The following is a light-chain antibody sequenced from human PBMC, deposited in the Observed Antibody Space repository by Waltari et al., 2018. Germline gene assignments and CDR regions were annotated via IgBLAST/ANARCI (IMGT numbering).Light chain of an antibody. V-gene: IGKV3-15*01. J-gene: IGKJ3*01. CDR2: GAS. CDR3: QQYNDWPRGT. Sequence: EIVMTQSPATLSVSPGERATLSCRASQSVSSNLAWYQQKPGQAPRLLIYGASTRATGIPARFSGSGSGTEFTLTISSLQSEECAVYYCQQYNDWPRGTFGPGTKVDIK. CDR1: QSVSSN.